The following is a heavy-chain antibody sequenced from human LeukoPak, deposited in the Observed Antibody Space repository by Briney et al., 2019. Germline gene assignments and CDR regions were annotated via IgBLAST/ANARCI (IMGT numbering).Heavy chain of an antibody. CDR2: ISGSDGST. CDR3: ATTGVVPAAIRRGYSYGFGY. J-gene: IGHJ4*02. D-gene: IGHD2-2*02. V-gene: IGHV3-23*01. CDR1: GFTFSSYA. Sequence: GGSLRLSCAASGFTFSSYAMSWVRQAPGKGLEWVSAISGSDGSTYYADSVKGRFTISRDNSKNTLYLQMNSLRAEDTAVYYCATTGVVPAAIRRGYSYGFGYWGQGTLVTVSS.